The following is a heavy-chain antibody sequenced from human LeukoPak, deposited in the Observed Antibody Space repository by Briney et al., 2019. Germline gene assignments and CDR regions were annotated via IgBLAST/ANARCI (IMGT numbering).Heavy chain of an antibody. CDR1: GFTFSRYS. J-gene: IGHJ4*02. V-gene: IGHV3-21*01. D-gene: IGHD3-16*02. Sequence: GGSLRLSCAASGFTFSRYSMNWVRQAPGKGLEWVSSISSSSSYIYYADSVKGRFTISRDNAKNSLYLQVNSLRAEDTAVYYCARDDYVWGSYRSNNHFDYWGQGTLVTVSS. CDR2: ISSSSSYI. CDR3: ARDDYVWGSYRSNNHFDY.